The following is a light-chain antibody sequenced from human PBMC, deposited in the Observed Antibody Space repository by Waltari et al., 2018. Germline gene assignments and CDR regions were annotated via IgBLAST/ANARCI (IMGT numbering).Light chain of an antibody. CDR1: QSVSSSY. J-gene: IGKJ2*01. CDR2: GAA. V-gene: IGKV3-20*01. Sequence: EIVLTQSPGTLSLSPGERATLSCRASQSVSSSYLAWYQQKPGQAPRLLIYGAASRATDIPDRFRGSVSGTDFTLTISRLEPEDFAVYYCQQYGSSPYTFGQGTKLEIK. CDR3: QQYGSSPYT.